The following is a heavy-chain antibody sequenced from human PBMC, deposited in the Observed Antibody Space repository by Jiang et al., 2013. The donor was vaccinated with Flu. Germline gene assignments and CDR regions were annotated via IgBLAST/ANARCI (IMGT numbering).Heavy chain of an antibody. Sequence: VQLLESGGGVVQPGRSLRLSCAASGFTFSSYGMHWVRQAPGKGLEWVAVIWYDGSNKYYADSVKGRFTISRDNSKNTLYLQMNSLRAEDTAVYYCARGQGYGDGMLDYWGQGTLVTVSS. J-gene: IGHJ4*02. CDR1: GFTFSSYG. CDR2: IWYDGSNK. D-gene: IGHD4-17*01. V-gene: IGHV3-33*01. CDR3: ARGQGYGDGMLDY.